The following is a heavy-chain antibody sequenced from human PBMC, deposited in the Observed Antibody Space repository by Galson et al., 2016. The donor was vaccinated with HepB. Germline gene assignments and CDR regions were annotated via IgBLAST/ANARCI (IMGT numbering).Heavy chain of an antibody. CDR2: IYYLGNT. D-gene: IGHD3-10*01. J-gene: IGHJ4*02. CDR1: DDSFSSSSYY. Sequence: ETLSLTCSVSDDSFSSSSYYWGWIRQPPGKGLVWIGNIYYLGNTNYNPSLKSRVTISVDTSKKQFSLKLSSVTAADTAVYYCVQLWFGELYFDSWGQGMLVTVSS. CDR3: VQLWFGELYFDS. V-gene: IGHV4-39*01.